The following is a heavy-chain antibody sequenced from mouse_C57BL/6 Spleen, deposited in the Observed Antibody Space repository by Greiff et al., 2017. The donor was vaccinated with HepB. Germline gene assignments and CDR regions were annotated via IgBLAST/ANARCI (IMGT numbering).Heavy chain of an antibody. J-gene: IGHJ2*01. Sequence: QVQLKESGPELVKPGASVKISCKASGYTFTDYYINWVKQRPGPGLEWIGWSFPGSGSTYYNEKFKGKATLTVDKSSSTAYMLLSSLTSEDSAVYFCAIFTTVPYFDYWGQGTTLTVSS. D-gene: IGHD1-1*01. CDR3: AIFTTVPYFDY. CDR2: SFPGSGST. CDR1: GYTFTDYY. V-gene: IGHV1-75*01.